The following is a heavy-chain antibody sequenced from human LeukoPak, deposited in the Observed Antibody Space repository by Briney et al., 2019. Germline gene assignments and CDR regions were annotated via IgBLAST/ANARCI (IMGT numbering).Heavy chain of an antibody. CDR1: GGSISSHY. J-gene: IGHJ4*02. V-gene: IGHV4-59*08. D-gene: IGHD6-19*01. Sequence: SETLSLTCTVSGGSISSHYWSWIRQFPGKGLEYIGHIYYSGSTNYNPSLKSRVTISVDTSKNQFSLKLSSVTAADTAVYYCARSTPMPSAKYSSGWYGRAFDYWGQGTLVTVSS. CDR3: ARSTPMPSAKYSSGWYGRAFDY. CDR2: IYYSGST.